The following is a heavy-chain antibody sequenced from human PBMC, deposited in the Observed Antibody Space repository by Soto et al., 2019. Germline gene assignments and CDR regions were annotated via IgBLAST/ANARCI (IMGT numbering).Heavy chain of an antibody. J-gene: IGHJ3*02. CDR1: GYTLTELS. CDR3: ATRRYDYIWGSYSIDAFDI. CDR2: FDPEDGET. Sequence: ASVKVSCKVSGYTLTELSMHWVRQAPGKGLEWMGGFDPEDGETIYAQKFQGRVTMTEDTSTDTAYMELSSLRSEDTAVYYCATRRYDYIWGSYSIDAFDIWGQGTMVTVS. V-gene: IGHV1-24*01. D-gene: IGHD3-16*01.